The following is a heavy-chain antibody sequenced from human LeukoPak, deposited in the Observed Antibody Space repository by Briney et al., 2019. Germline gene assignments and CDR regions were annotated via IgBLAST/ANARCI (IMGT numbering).Heavy chain of an antibody. CDR2: IYYSGST. CDR3: ARVSRFYYYYGMDV. J-gene: IGHJ6*02. V-gene: IGHV4-31*03. CDR1: GVSISSGGYY. D-gene: IGHD3-3*02. Sequence: SETLSLTCTVSGVSISSGGYYWSWIRQHPGKGLEWIGYIYYSGSTYYNPSLKSRVTTSVDTSKNQFSLKLSSVTAADTAVYYCARVSRFYYYYGMDVWGQGTTVTVSS.